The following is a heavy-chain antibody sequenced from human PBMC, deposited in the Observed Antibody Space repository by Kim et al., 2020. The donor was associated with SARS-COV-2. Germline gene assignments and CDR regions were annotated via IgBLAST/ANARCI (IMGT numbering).Heavy chain of an antibody. V-gene: IGHV3-23*01. J-gene: IGHJ2*01. CDR1: GFTFSSYA. D-gene: IGHD2-2*01. Sequence: GGSLRLSCAASGFTFSSYAMSWVRQAPGKGLEWVSAISGSGGSTYYADSVKGRFTISRDNSKNTLYLQMNSLRAEDTAVYYCAKEGGYCSSTSCPFDWYFDLWGRGTLVTVSS. CDR3: AKEGGYCSSTSCPFDWYFDL. CDR2: ISGSGGST.